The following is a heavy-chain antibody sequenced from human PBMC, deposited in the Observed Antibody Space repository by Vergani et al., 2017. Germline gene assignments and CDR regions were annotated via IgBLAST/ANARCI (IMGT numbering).Heavy chain of an antibody. J-gene: IGHJ4*01. Sequence: EVQLLESGGDLVQPGGSLRLSCAASGFIFSSYAMSWVRQAPGKGLEWVAGISASGAPTYYADSVKGRVTIPRDNSKNTLYLQMNSLRVEDTAVYYCARAYGRYDWFDYWGQRTLVTVSS. CDR3: ARAYGRYDWFDY. CDR1: GFIFSSYA. V-gene: IGHV3-23*01. CDR2: ISASGAPT. D-gene: IGHD1-20*01.